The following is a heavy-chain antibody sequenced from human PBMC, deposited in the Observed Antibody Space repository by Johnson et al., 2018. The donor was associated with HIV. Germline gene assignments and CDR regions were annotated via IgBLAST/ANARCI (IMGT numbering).Heavy chain of an antibody. D-gene: IGHD3-22*01. CDR2: INWNGGST. V-gene: IGHV3-20*04. CDR3: AKYYYDSSGRYMTYAFDM. J-gene: IGHJ3*02. CDR1: GFTFHDYG. Sequence: VQLVESGGGLVQPGGSLRLSCAASGFTFHDYGMTWVRQAPGKGLEWVSGINWNGGSTDYADSVKGRFTISRDNANNSLYLQMNSLRAEDTALYYCAKYYYDSSGRYMTYAFDMWGHGTMVIVSS.